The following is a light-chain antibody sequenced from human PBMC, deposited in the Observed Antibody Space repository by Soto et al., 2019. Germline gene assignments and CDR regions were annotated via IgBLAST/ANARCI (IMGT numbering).Light chain of an antibody. CDR3: QHYNSYSEA. V-gene: IGKV1-5*03. CDR2: KAS. J-gene: IGKJ1*01. Sequence: DIHMTHSPSTQSPSVGYRVTITCRASQTISSWLAWYQQKPGKAPKLLIYKASTLKSGVPSRFSGSGSGTEFTLTISSLQPDDFATYYCQHYNSYSEAFGQGTKV. CDR1: QTISSW.